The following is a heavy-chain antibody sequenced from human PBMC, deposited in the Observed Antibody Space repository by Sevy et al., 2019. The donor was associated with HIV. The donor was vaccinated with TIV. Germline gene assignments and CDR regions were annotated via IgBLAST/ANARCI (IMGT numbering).Heavy chain of an antibody. V-gene: IGHV3-30*03. CDR2: ISYHGRDK. J-gene: IGHJ6*02. CDR1: GITFSTSG. Sequence: GGSLRLSCVVSGITFSTSGMHWVRQAPGKGLEWVAVISYHGRDKFYADSVKGQSTISRDNSKNILYLQMISLRAEDTAVYYCASVFTGYNGMDVWGQGTMVTVSS. CDR3: ASVFTGYNGMDV. D-gene: IGHD1-1*01.